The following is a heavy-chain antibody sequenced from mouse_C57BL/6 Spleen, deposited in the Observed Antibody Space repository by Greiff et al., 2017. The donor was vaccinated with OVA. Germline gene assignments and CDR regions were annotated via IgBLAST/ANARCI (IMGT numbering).Heavy chain of an antibody. Sequence: QVQLQQPGAELVKPGASVKLSCKASGYTFTSYWMHWVKQRPGRGLEWIGRIDPNSGGTKYNEKFKSKATLTVDKPSSTAYMQLSSLTSEDSAVDYGARRPLILLGGGYFDYWGRGTTLTVSS. V-gene: IGHV1-72*01. CDR1: GYTFTSYW. CDR3: ARRPLILLGGGYFDY. J-gene: IGHJ2*01. D-gene: IGHD1-1*01. CDR2: IDPNSGGT.